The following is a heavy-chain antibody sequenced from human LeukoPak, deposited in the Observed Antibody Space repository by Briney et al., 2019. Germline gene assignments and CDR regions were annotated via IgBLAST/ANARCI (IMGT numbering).Heavy chain of an antibody. CDR1: GYTFTSYD. V-gene: IGHV1-8*01. D-gene: IGHD2-2*01. CDR3: ARCVKDSSTSCSFDY. CDR2: MNPNSDNT. J-gene: IGHJ4*02. Sequence: ASVKVSCKASGYTFTSYDINWVRQATGQGLEWMGWMNPNSDNTGYARKFQGRVTMTRNTSISTAYMELSSLRSEDTAVYYCARCVKDSSTSCSFDYWGQGTLVTVSS.